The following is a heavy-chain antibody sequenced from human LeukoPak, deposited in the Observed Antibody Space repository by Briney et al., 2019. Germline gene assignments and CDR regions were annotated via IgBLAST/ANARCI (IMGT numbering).Heavy chain of an antibody. CDR1: GYSISTGYY. J-gene: IGHJ3*02. Sequence: PSETLSLTCTVSGYSISTGYYWDWIRQPPGKGLEWIGTFYHGGSTYCNPSLKSRVTISVDTSKNQFSLNLTSVTAADTAVYYCAKSNGYGLVDIWGQGTMVTVSS. D-gene: IGHD3-10*01. CDR2: FYHGGST. V-gene: IGHV4-38-2*02. CDR3: AKSNGYGLVDI.